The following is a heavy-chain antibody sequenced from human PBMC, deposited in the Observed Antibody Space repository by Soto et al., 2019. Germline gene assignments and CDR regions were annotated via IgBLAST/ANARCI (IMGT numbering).Heavy chain of an antibody. CDR3: TRRAPSRAFDF. Sequence: PGGSLRLSCVASGFTFSDHHIDWVRQAPGKGLEWVGRTRGKANSYTTDYAASVKGRFTISRDDSKNSAFLQMNSLKTEDTALYYCTRRAPSRAFDFWGQGTPVTVSS. CDR1: GFTFSDHH. J-gene: IGHJ4*02. CDR2: TRGKANSYTT. V-gene: IGHV3-72*01.